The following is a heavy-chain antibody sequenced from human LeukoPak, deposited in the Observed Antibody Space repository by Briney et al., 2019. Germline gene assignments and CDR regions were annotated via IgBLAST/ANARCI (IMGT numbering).Heavy chain of an antibody. J-gene: IGHJ4*02. Sequence: GGSLRLPCAASGFTFSSYAMHWVRQAPGKGLEWVAVISYDGSNKYYADSVKGRFTISRDNSKNTLYLQMNSLRAEDTAVYYCARESCSSTSCPLTLGYWGQGTLVTVSS. D-gene: IGHD2-2*01. CDR3: ARESCSSTSCPLTLGY. CDR2: ISYDGSNK. V-gene: IGHV3-30-3*01. CDR1: GFTFSSYA.